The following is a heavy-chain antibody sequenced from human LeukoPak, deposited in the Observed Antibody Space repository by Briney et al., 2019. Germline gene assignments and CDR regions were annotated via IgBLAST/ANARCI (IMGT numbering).Heavy chain of an antibody. CDR1: GGSLSGYY. CDR2: ISHSGNT. CDR3: ASGRGDWLSINWFDP. V-gene: IGHV4-34*01. D-gene: IGHD3-9*01. Sequence: SETLSLTCAVYGGSLSGYYWSWIRQAPGKGLEWIGEISHSGNTNYNPSLKSRATISVDTSKNQFSLKLRSVTAADTAVYYCASGRGDWLSINWFDPWGQGTLVTVSS. J-gene: IGHJ5*02.